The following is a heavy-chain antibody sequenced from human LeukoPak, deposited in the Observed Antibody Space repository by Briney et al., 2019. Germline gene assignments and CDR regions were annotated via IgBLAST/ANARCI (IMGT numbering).Heavy chain of an antibody. Sequence: SETVSLTCTVSGGSISSGDYYWSWIRQPPGKGLEWIGYIYYSGSTYYNPSLKSRVTISVDTPKNQFSLRLNSLTAADTAVYYCARGTDSVSCFDYWGQGTLVTVSS. CDR2: IYYSGST. CDR1: GGSISSGDYY. D-gene: IGHD3-16*01. V-gene: IGHV4-30-4*08. CDR3: ARGTDSVSCFDY. J-gene: IGHJ4*02.